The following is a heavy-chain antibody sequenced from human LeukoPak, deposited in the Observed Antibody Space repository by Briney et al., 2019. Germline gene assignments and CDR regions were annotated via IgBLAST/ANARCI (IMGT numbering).Heavy chain of an antibody. V-gene: IGHV4-39*01. CDR2: ISYGGGT. J-gene: IGHJ4*02. CDR1: GGSLSSSSYF. Sequence: SETLSLTCTVSGGSLSSSSYFWGWLRQSPGKGLEWIGSISYGGGTYYNPSLKSRVTISLDTSNNQFSLRLSSVAAADTAVYYCANPTRPWELGTAFDYWGQGTLVTVSS. D-gene: IGHD1-26*01. CDR3: ANPTRPWELGTAFDY.